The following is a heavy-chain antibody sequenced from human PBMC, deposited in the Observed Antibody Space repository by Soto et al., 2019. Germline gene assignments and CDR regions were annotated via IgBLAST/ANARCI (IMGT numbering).Heavy chain of an antibody. CDR1: RGSIISVNW. V-gene: IGHV4-4*02. Sequence: PSDTLSLTCSVPRGSIISVNWRSWVRQTPGNGLEWIRQIYHSGSTNPIPSLTSRVTMSIDKSKNQFFLNLTSVTAADTAVYYCARDRGGGPFDAWGQGTMVTVYS. J-gene: IGHJ4*02. CDR2: IYHSGST. CDR3: ARDRGGGPFDA. D-gene: IGHD1-26*01.